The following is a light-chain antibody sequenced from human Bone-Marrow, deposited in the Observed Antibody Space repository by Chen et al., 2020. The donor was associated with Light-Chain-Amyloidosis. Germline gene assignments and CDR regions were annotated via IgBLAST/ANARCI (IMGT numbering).Light chain of an antibody. CDR1: QSVTSSY. J-gene: IGKJ4*01. CDR3: QQDGSSPLT. V-gene: IGKV3-20*01. CDR2: RAS. Sequence: EIVLTQSPGTLSLSPGERATLSCRASQSVTSSYLAWYQQKPGQAPSLLIYRASNRATGVPDRFSGSGSGTDFTLTISRLEPEDFAVYYCQQDGSSPLTFGGGTKVEIK.